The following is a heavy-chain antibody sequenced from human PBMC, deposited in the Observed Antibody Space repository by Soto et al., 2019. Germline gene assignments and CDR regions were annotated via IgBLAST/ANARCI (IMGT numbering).Heavy chain of an antibody. Sequence: QVQLVESGGGVVQPGRSLRLSCAASGFPFSRYAMHWVRQAPGKGLEWVAVISYDGSNKYHADSVKGRFTISRDNSKNTRLLQMDSLRGDDTAMYYCSKDLAYYGSVTYHALEVWGKATTVTVSS. CDR3: SKDLAYYGSVTYHALEV. V-gene: IGHV3-30*18. J-gene: IGHJ6*04. D-gene: IGHD3-10*01. CDR2: ISYDGSNK. CDR1: GFPFSRYA.